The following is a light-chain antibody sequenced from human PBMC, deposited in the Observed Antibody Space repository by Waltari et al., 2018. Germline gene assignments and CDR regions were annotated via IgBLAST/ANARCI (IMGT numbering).Light chain of an antibody. V-gene: IGKV3D-15*01. CDR1: QSVTSN. J-gene: IGKJ2*01. Sequence: EIVMTQSPAALSVSPGERATLSCRASQSVTSNLAGYQKKRGHSPRLLIYDASIRATGIPARFSGRGSGTEFTLTISSLQSEDFAVYYCQQYNNLQTFGQGTKLELK. CDR2: DAS. CDR3: QQYNNLQT.